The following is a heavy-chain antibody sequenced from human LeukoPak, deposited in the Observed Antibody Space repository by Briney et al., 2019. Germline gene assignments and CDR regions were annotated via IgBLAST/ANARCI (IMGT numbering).Heavy chain of an antibody. CDR2: ISGSGGST. CDR3: AKALGSYGHMDV. V-gene: IGHV3-23*01. CDR1: GFTLSSFW. D-gene: IGHD5-18*01. Sequence: GGSLRLSCAASGFTLSSFWMSWVRQAPGKGLEWVSAISGSGGSTYYADSVKGRFTISRDNSKNTLYLQMNSLRAEDTAVYYCAKALGSYGHMDVWGKGTTVTVSS. J-gene: IGHJ6*03.